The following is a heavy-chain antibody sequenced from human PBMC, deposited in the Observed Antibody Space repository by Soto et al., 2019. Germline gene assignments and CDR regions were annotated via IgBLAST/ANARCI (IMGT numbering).Heavy chain of an antibody. V-gene: IGHV1-69*12. D-gene: IGHD1-26*01. CDR3: ARVRDSGSYYIAFDI. Sequence: QVQLVQSGAEVKKPGSSVKVSCKASGGTFSSYAISWVRQAPGQGLEWMGGIIPIFGTANYAQKFQGRVTSTAEESTSTAYMELSSLRSEDTAVYYCARVRDSGSYYIAFDIWGQGTMVTVSS. J-gene: IGHJ3*02. CDR2: IIPIFGTA. CDR1: GGTFSSYA.